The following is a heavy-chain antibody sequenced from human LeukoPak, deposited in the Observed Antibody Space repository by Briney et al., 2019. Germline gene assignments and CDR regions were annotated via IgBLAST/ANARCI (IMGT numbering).Heavy chain of an antibody. CDR1: GGSISSYY. Sequence: SETLSLTCTVSGGSISSYYWTWIRQPQGKGLEWIAYTHYSGSTNYNPSLMGRVTISLDTSKNQFSLKLSSVTAADTAVYYCARHGPGYSSVFDYWGQGTLVTVSS. J-gene: IGHJ4*02. CDR2: THYSGST. D-gene: IGHD6-19*01. CDR3: ARHGPGYSSVFDY. V-gene: IGHV4-59*01.